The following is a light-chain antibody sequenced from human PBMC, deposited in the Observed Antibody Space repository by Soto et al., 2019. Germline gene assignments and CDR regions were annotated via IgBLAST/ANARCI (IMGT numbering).Light chain of an antibody. J-gene: IGLJ1*01. Sequence: QSALTQPASVSGSPGQSITISCTGTSSDVGGYNYVSWYQQHPGKAPKLMIYDVSNRPSGVSNRFSGSKSGNTASLTISGLQAEDDADYYCSSYTISSTLDVFGTGTQLTVL. CDR2: DVS. V-gene: IGLV2-14*01. CDR3: SSYTISSTLDV. CDR1: SSDVGGYNY.